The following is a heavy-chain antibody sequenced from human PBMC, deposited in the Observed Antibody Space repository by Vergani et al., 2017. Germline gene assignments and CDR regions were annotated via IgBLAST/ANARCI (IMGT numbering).Heavy chain of an antibody. CDR2: IIPIFGTA. V-gene: IGHV1-69*01. CDR1: GGTFSSYA. J-gene: IGHJ6*02. D-gene: IGHD2-2*01. CDR3: AGDTDNVVVPAARDYYYYGMDV. Sequence: QVQLVQSGAEVKKPGASVKVSCKASGGTFSSYAISWVRQAPGQGLEWMGGIIPIFGTANYAQKFQGRVTITADDSTSTAYMELSSLRSEDTAVDYCAGDTDNVVVPAARDYYYYGMDVWGQGTTVTVSS.